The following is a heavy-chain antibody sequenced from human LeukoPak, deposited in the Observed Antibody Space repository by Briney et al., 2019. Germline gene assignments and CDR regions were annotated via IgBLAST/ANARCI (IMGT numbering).Heavy chain of an antibody. Sequence: GESLKISCKGSGYSFTSYWIGWVRQMPGKGLEWMGIIYPGDSDTRNSPSFQGQVTISADKSISTAYLQWSSLKASDTAMYYCARQIAAGTWDLDYWGQGTLVTVSS. J-gene: IGHJ4*02. CDR2: IYPGDSDT. CDR1: GYSFTSYW. CDR3: ARQIAAGTWDLDY. V-gene: IGHV5-51*01. D-gene: IGHD6-13*01.